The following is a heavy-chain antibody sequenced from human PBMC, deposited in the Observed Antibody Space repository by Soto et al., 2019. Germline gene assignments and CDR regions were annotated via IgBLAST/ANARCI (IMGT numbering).Heavy chain of an antibody. CDR2: IYYSGST. V-gene: IGHV4-39*01. J-gene: IGHJ4*02. CDR3: ARILYSGYDLEYYFDY. D-gene: IGHD5-12*01. CDR1: GGSISSSSYY. Sequence: SETLSLTCTVSGGSISSSSYYWGWIRQPPGKGLEWIGSIYYSGSTYYNPSLKSRVTISVDTSKNQFSLKLSSVTAADTAVYYCARILYSGYDLEYYFDYWGQGTLVTVSS.